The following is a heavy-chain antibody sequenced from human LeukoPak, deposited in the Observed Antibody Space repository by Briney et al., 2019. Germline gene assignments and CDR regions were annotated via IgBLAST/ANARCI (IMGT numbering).Heavy chain of an antibody. J-gene: IGHJ4*02. V-gene: IGHV4-59*08. CDR3: ARHYSDSSGYYTFDY. D-gene: IGHD3-22*01. Sequence: SETLSLTCTVSGXSINGYYWSWTRQPPGKGPEWIGFIYYSGNTNYNPSLKSRVTISVDTSKDQFSLKLSSVTAADTAVYYCARHYSDSSGYYTFDYWGQGTLVTVSS. CDR2: IYYSGNT. CDR1: GXSINGYY.